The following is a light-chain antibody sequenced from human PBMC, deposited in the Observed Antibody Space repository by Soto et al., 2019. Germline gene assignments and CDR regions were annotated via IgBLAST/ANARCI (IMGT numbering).Light chain of an antibody. Sequence: TQSRGAVAVSPVEVALLSCRASQSVRDNLAWYQQKPGQAPRLLIYRASIRATGVPARFSGSGSGTEFTLTISGLQSEDVSIYFCQHYNFWPHSLGQGTKVDIK. CDR2: RAS. V-gene: IGKV3-15*01. CDR3: QHYNFWPHS. CDR1: QSVRDN. J-gene: IGKJ2*01.